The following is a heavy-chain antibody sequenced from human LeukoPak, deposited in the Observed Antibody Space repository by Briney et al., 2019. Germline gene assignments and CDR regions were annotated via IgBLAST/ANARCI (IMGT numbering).Heavy chain of an antibody. CDR1: GYTFTSDY. CDR3: ARATVGVIVIDQY. V-gene: IGHV1-46*01. J-gene: IGHJ4*02. Sequence: ASVKVSCKESGYTFTSDYMHWVRQAPGQGLEWMGIINPSGGSTSYAQKFQGRVTMTRDTSTSTVYMELSSLRSEDTAVYYCARATVGVIVIDQYWGQGTLVTVSS. D-gene: IGHD3-16*02. CDR2: INPSGGST.